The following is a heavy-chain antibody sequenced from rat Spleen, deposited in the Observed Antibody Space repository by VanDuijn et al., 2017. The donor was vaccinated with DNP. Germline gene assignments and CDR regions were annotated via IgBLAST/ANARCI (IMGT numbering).Heavy chain of an antibody. CDR1: GYSIPSNY. CDR3: ARWTRYFDY. V-gene: IGHV3-1*01. J-gene: IGHJ2*01. CDR2: ISYSGGN. Sequence: EVQLQESGSGLVKPSQSLSLTCSVTGYSIPSNYWGWIRKFPGNKLEYIGHISYSGGNNSNPSLKSLISITRDTSKNHFFLHLNSVTTEDTATYYCARWTRYFDYWGQGVMVTVSS. D-gene: IGHD1-7*01.